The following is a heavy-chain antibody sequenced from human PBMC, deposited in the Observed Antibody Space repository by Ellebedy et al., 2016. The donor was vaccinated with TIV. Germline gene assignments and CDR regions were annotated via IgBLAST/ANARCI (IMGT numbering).Heavy chain of an antibody. D-gene: IGHD3-16*01. J-gene: IGHJ3*01. CDR3: AKDQVGGDGRWVFDL. V-gene: IGHV3-23*01. CDR2: IYRGGGTT. Sequence: GESLKISCVGSGFSFSTYATAWVRQPPGKGLEWVSGIYRGGGTTYYADSVKGRFTISRDNSKNTMYLQMNSLRAEDTAIYYCAKDQVGGDGRWVFDLWGQGTMVTVSS. CDR1: GFSFSTYA.